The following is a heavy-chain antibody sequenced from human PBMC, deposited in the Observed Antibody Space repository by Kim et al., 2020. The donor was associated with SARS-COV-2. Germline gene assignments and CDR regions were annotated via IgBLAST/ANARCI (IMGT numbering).Heavy chain of an antibody. Sequence: STYYADSVKGRFTISRDNSKNTLYLQMNSLRAEDTAVYYCAKDRTVTTGYWGQGTLVTVSS. D-gene: IGHD4-17*01. CDR2: ST. V-gene: IGHV3-23*01. CDR3: AKDRTVTTGY. J-gene: IGHJ4*02.